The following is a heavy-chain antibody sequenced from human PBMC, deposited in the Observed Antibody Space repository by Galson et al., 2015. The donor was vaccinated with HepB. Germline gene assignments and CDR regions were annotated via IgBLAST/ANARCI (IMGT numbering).Heavy chain of an antibody. CDR1: GFTFSSYD. V-gene: IGHV3-13*05. Sequence: SLRLSCAASGFTFSSYDMHWVRQATGKGLEWVSAIGTAGDPYYPGSVKGRFTISRENAKNSLYLQMNSLRAGNTAVYYCARWGSSQTSYGMDVWGQGTTVTVSS. CDR3: ARWGSSQTSYGMDV. D-gene: IGHD6-13*01. CDR2: IGTAGDP. J-gene: IGHJ6*02.